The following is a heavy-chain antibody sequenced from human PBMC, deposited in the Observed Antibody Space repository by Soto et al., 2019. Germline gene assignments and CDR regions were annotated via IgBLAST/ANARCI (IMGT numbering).Heavy chain of an antibody. Sequence: DSVKVSCKASGYTFTGYDMHWVRQAPGQGLEWMGWINPNSGGTNYAQKFQGWVTMTRDTSISTAYMELSRLRSDDTAVYYCARRVSRFGRSYQGDYYGMDVCGQGTTVTVS. V-gene: IGHV1-2*04. CDR1: GYTFTGYD. J-gene: IGHJ6*02. CDR3: ARRVSRFGRSYQGDYYGMDV. CDR2: INPNSGGT. D-gene: IGHD2-15*01.